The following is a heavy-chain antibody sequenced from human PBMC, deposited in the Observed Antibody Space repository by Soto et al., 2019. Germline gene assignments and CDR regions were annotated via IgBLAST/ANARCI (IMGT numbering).Heavy chain of an antibody. CDR2: IAAYNDHR. V-gene: IGHV1-18*01. CDR3: TRDTGVGADGPKIYGMDA. Sequence: QVQLVQSGVEVRKPGAAVEVSCEASGYNFATYGISWVRQAPGRGLEWMGWIAAYNDHRIYAQNVQGRVTMTTDTSTNTANMELRGLTSDDTAVYYCTRDTGVGADGPKIYGMDAWGQGTTVIVSS. J-gene: IGHJ6*02. D-gene: IGHD2-21*01. CDR1: GYNFATYG.